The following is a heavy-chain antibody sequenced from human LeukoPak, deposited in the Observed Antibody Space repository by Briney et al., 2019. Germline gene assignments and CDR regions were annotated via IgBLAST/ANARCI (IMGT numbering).Heavy chain of an antibody. CDR2: INSNGGST. CDR3: ARGLWSGTY. J-gene: IGHJ4*02. D-gene: IGHD3-3*01. V-gene: IGHV3-64*01. CDR1: GFTFSSYA. Sequence: GGSLRLSCAASGFTFSSYAMHWVRQAPGKGLEYVSGINSNGGSTYYTNSVKGRFTISRDNSKNTLYLQMDSLRAEDTAVYFCARGLWSGTYWGQGTLVTVSS.